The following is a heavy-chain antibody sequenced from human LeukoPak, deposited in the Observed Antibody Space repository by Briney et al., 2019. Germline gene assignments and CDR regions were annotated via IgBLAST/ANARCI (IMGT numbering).Heavy chain of an antibody. CDR3: AKGYRFFDY. CDR2: ISGSGSNT. Sequence: GGSLRLSCAASGFTFSNAWMSWVRQAPGKGLEWVSTISGSGSNTYYADSVKGRFTVSRDNSKNTLYLQMDSLRAEDTAVYYCAKGYRFFDYWGQGTLVTVSS. V-gene: IGHV3-23*01. D-gene: IGHD3-16*02. J-gene: IGHJ4*02. CDR1: GFTFSNAW.